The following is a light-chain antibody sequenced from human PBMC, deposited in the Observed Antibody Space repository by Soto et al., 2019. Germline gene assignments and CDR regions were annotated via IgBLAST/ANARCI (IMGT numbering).Light chain of an antibody. V-gene: IGLV1-44*01. CDR2: ADN. Sequence: QSVLTQPPSASGTPVRRVSISCSGSSSNIGSNSVQWHQQLPGTAPNLLIYADNQRPSGVPDRFSGSKSGTSASLAITGLQSGDEADYYCAAWDDSLNGFVFGTGTKVTVL. J-gene: IGLJ1*01. CDR1: SSNIGSNS. CDR3: AAWDDSLNGFV.